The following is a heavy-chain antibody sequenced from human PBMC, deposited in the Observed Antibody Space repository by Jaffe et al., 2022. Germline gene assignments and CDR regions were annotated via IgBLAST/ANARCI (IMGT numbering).Heavy chain of an antibody. CDR2: IYYSGST. CDR3: ASDTYSSSWYNWFDP. D-gene: IGHD6-13*01. Sequence: QLQLQESGPGLVKPSETLSLTCTVSGGSISSSSYYWGWIRQPPGKGLEWIGSIYYSGSTYYNPSLKSRVTISVDTSKNQFSLKLSSVTAADTAVYYCASDTYSSSWYNWFDPWGQGTLVTVSS. V-gene: IGHV4-39*01. J-gene: IGHJ5*02. CDR1: GGSISSSSYY.